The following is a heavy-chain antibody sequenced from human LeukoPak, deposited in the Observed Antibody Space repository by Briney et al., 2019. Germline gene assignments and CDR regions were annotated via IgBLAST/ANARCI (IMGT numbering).Heavy chain of an antibody. D-gene: IGHD4-23*01. CDR2: TYYMSKWYN. V-gene: IGHV6-1*01. Sequence: SQTLSLTCAISGDSVSSNRATWNWIRQSPSRGLEWLGRTYYMSKWYNDYAVSVKSRITINPDTSKNQFSLQLNSVTAADTAVYYCARGPPLGGNPKDAFDIWGQGTMVTVSS. CDR1: GDSVSSNRAT. J-gene: IGHJ3*02. CDR3: ARGPPLGGNPKDAFDI.